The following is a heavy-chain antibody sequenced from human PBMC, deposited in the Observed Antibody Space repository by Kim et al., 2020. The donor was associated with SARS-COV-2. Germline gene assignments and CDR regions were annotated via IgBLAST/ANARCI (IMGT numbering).Heavy chain of an antibody. CDR3: SSGYSYGTFDY. Sequence: SETLSLTCTVSGGSISSSSYYWGWIRQPPGQVLEWIGSIYYSGSTYYNPSLKSRFTISVDTSKHQFSPKLSSVTAAATAVYYCSSGYSYGTFDYWGQGTL. CDR1: GGSISSSSYY. CDR2: IYYSGST. V-gene: IGHV4-39*01. J-gene: IGHJ4*02. D-gene: IGHD5-18*01.